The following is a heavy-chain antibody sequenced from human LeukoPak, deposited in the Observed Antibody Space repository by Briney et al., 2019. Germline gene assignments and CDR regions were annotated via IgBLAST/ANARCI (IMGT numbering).Heavy chain of an antibody. V-gene: IGHV3-30*04. D-gene: IGHD1-26*01. CDR3: AREDPPSGAFDI. J-gene: IGHJ3*02. CDR2: ISYDGSNK. Sequence: PGGSLRLSCAASGFTFGSYAMHWVRQAPGKGLEWVAVISYDGSNKYYADSVKGRFTISRDNSKNTLYLQMNSLRAEDTAVYYCAREDPPSGAFDIWGQGTMVTVSS. CDR1: GFTFGSYA.